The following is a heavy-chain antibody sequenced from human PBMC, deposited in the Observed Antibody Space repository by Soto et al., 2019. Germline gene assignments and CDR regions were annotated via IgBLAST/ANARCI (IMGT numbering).Heavy chain of an antibody. CDR2: IYYSGST. Sequence: SETLSLTCTVSGASISSYYWSWIRQSPGKGLEWIGYIYYSGSTYYNPSLKSRVTISVDRSKNQFSLKLSSVTAADTAVYYCARVPGPWGQGTLVTVSS. CDR3: ARVPGP. D-gene: IGHD7-27*01. J-gene: IGHJ5*02. V-gene: IGHV4-59*12. CDR1: GASISSYY.